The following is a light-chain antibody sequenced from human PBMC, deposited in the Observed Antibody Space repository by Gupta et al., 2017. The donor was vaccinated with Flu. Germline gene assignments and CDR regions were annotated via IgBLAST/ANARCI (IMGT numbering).Light chain of an antibody. Sequence: QSVLTQPPSASKTPGRRVTISCSGSSSNIGSNYVYWYQQLPGTAPKLLIYRNNQRPSGVPDRFSGSKSGTSATLAMSVLRSEDEADYYCAAWDDSLSGSYVFGTGTKVTVL. CDR3: AAWDDSLSGSYV. CDR1: SSNIGSNY. V-gene: IGLV1-47*01. J-gene: IGLJ1*01. CDR2: RNN.